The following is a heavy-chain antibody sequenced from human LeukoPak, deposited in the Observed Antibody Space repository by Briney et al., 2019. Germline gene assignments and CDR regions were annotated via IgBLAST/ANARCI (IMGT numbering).Heavy chain of an antibody. V-gene: IGHV3-33*01. CDR3: ARVGDYYDSSGYYSFFDAFDI. Sequence: GRSLRLSCAASGSTFSSYGMHWVRQAPGKGLEWVAVIWYDGSNKYYADSVKGRFTISRDNAKNTLYLQMNSLRAEDTAVYYCARVGDYYDSSGYYSFFDAFDIWGQGTMVTVSS. CDR1: GSTFSSYG. J-gene: IGHJ3*02. D-gene: IGHD3-22*01. CDR2: IWYDGSNK.